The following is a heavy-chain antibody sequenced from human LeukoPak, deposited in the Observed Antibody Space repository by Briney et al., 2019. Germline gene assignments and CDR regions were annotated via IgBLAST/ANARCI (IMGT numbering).Heavy chain of an antibody. D-gene: IGHD6-19*01. CDR3: AREGGRQWLVSGALDS. Sequence: SETLSLTCTVPDDSVSSSRYYWTWIRQPPGKGLEWIEYIYHGSATYNPSLESRVTLSMDTSKSQYSLKMTSVTAADTAVYYCAREGGRQWLVSGALDSWGQGTLVTVSS. CDR2: IYHGSA. V-gene: IGHV4-61*01. J-gene: IGHJ5*01. CDR1: DDSVSSSRYY.